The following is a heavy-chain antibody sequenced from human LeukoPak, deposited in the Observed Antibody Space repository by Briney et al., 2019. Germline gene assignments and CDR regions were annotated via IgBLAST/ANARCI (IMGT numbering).Heavy chain of an antibody. V-gene: IGHV4-39*07. CDR1: GGSISSYY. CDR3: ARDSSSSRPNFDY. CDR2: IYSSGST. Sequence: SETLSLTCTVSGGSISSYYWGWIRQPPGKGLEWITSIYSSGSTYYNPSLKSRVTISLDTSKNQFSLKLSSVTAADTAVYYCARDSSSSRPNFDYWGQGILVTVSS. J-gene: IGHJ4*02. D-gene: IGHD6-13*01.